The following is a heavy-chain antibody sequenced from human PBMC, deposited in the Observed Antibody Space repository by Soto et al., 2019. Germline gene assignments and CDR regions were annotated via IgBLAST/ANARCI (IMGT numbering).Heavy chain of an antibody. CDR2: ISGSGGST. D-gene: IGHD6-19*01. J-gene: IGHJ4*02. CDR3: AKDVYLSGPRGY. V-gene: IGHV3-23*01. Sequence: EVQLLESGGGLVQPGGSLRLSCAASGFTFTSYAMSWVRQAPGKGLEWVSGISGSGGSTYYAASVRGRFTISRDNSKNTLYLQMNSLRAEDTAVYYCAKDVYLSGPRGYWGQGTLVTVSS. CDR1: GFTFTSYA.